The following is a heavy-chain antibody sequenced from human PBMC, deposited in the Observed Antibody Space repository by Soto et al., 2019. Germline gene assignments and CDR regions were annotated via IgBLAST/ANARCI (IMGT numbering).Heavy chain of an antibody. CDR1: GASISNGDYY. Sequence: PSETLSLTCTVSGASISNGDYYWSWIRQHPGKGLEWIGYIYYSGSTYYNPSLKSRVTISVDTSKNQFSLKLSSVTAADTAVYYFASIYDSSGYYYGNNWFDPWGQGTLVTVSS. CDR2: IYYSGST. J-gene: IGHJ5*02. V-gene: IGHV4-31*03. CDR3: ASIYDSSGYYYGNNWFDP. D-gene: IGHD3-22*01.